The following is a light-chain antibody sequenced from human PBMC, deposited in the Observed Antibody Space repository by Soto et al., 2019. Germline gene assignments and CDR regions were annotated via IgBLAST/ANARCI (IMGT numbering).Light chain of an antibody. V-gene: IGKV3-20*01. Sequence: EIVLTQSPGTRSLSPGERATLSCRASQSVSSSYLAWYQQTPGQAPSLLIYGASSRATGIPDRFSGSGSGTDVTLTISRLEPEDFAVYYCQQSGSSPITFGQGTRLEIK. J-gene: IGKJ5*01. CDR3: QQSGSSPIT. CDR1: QSVSSSY. CDR2: GAS.